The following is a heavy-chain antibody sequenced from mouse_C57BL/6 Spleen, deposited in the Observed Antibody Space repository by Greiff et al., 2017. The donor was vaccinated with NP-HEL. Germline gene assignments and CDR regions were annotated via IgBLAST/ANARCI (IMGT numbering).Heavy chain of an antibody. Sequence: QVQLKQSGAELARPGASVKLSCKASGYTFTSYGISWVKQRTGQGLEWIGEIYPRSGNTYYNEKFKGKATLTADKSSSTAYMELRSLTSEDSAVYFCAREGVDYYGSSYDYYAMDYWGQGTSVTVSS. CDR1: GYTFTSYG. CDR3: AREGVDYYGSSYDYYAMDY. J-gene: IGHJ4*01. CDR2: IYPRSGNT. D-gene: IGHD1-1*01. V-gene: IGHV1-81*01.